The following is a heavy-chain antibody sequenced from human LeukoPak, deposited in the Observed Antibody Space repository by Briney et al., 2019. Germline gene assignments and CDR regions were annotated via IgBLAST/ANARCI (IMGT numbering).Heavy chain of an antibody. J-gene: IGHJ4*02. CDR1: GFTFSDYY. Sequence: GGSLRLSCAASGFTFSDYYMSWIRQAPGKGLEWVSYISSSGSTIYYADSVKGRLTISRDNAKNSLYLQMNSLRAEDTAVYYCAVGAKRGLFDYWGQGTLVTVSS. CDR2: ISSSGSTI. CDR3: AVGAKRGLFDY. D-gene: IGHD1-26*01. V-gene: IGHV3-11*01.